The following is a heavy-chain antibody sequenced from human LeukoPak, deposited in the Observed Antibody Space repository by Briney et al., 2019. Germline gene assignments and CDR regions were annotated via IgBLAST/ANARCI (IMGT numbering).Heavy chain of an antibody. CDR3: ARGWGGYSSYPPDY. D-gene: IGHD5-12*01. CDR2: IYSGGST. J-gene: IGHJ4*02. CDR1: GFTVSSNY. Sequence: GGSLRLSCAASGFTVSSNYMSWVRQAPGKGLEWVSVIYSGGSTYYADSVKGRFTISRDNSKNTLYLQMNSLRAEDTAVYYCARGWGGYSSYPPDYWGQGILVIVSS. V-gene: IGHV3-53*01.